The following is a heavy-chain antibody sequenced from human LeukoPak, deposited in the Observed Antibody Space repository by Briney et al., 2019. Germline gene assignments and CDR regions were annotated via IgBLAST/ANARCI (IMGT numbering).Heavy chain of an antibody. J-gene: IGHJ4*02. CDR1: GFTFSSYG. CDR2: IRSKAYGGTT. D-gene: IGHD1-7*01. CDR3: TRDNWNYYFDY. Sequence: GRSLRLSCAASGFTFSSYGMHWVRQAPGKGLEWVGFIRSKAYGGTTEYAASVKGRFTISRDDSKSIAYLQMNSLKTEDTAVYYCTRDNWNYYFDYWGQGTLVTVSS. V-gene: IGHV3-49*04.